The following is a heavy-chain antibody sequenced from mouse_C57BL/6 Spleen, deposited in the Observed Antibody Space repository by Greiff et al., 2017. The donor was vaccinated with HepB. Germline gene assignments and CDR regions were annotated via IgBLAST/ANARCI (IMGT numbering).Heavy chain of an antibody. CDR1: GYSITSGYY. CDR3: AREEYYGSYWYFDV. Sequence: EVKLMESGPGLVKPSQSLSLTCSVTGYSITSGYYWNWIRQFPGNKLEWMGYISYDGSNNYNPSLKNRISITRDTSKNQFFLKLNSVTTEDTATYYCAREEYYGSYWYFDVWGTGTTVTVSS. V-gene: IGHV3-6*01. D-gene: IGHD1-1*01. J-gene: IGHJ1*03. CDR2: ISYDGSN.